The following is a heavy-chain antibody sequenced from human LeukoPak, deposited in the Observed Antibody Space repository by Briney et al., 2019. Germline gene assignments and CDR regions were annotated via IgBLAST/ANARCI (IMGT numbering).Heavy chain of an antibody. J-gene: IGHJ4*02. D-gene: IGHD6-13*01. Sequence: ASVKVSCKVSGYTLTELSMHWVRQAPGKGLEWMGGFDPEDGETIYAQKFQGRVTMTEDTSTDTAYMELSSLRSEDTAVYYCATQPGIAAAAPFDYWGQGTLVTVSS. CDR2: FDPEDGET. CDR1: GYTLTELS. V-gene: IGHV1-24*01. CDR3: ATQPGIAAAAPFDY.